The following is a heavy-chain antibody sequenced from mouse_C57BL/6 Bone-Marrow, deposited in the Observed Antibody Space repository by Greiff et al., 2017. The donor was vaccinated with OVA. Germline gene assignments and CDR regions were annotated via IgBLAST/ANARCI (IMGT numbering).Heavy chain of an antibody. CDR3: TTPINLLLRSYAMDY. CDR2: IDPENGDT. V-gene: IGHV14-4*01. Sequence: EVQLKESGAELVRPGASVKLSCTASGFNIKDDYMHWVKQRPEQGLEWIGWIDPENGDTEYASKFQGKATITADTSSNTAYLQLSSLTSEDTAVYYCTTPINLLLRSYAMDYWGQGTSVTVSS. J-gene: IGHJ4*01. D-gene: IGHD1-1*01. CDR1: GFNIKDDY.